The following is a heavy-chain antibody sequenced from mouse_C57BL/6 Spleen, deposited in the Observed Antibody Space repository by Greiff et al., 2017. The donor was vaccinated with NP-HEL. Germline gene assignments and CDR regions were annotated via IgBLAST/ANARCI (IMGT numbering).Heavy chain of an antibody. CDR2: IYPGDGDT. D-gene: IGHD1-2*01. CDR3: AREGLYGRGRVYAMDY. V-gene: IGHV1-82*01. Sequence: QVQLQQSGPELVKPGASVKISCKASGYAFSSSWMNWVKQRPGKGLEWIGRIYPGDGDTNYNGKFKGKATLTADKSSSTAYMQLSSLTSEDSAVYVCAREGLYGRGRVYAMDYWGKGTSVTVAS. J-gene: IGHJ4*01. CDR1: GYAFSSSW.